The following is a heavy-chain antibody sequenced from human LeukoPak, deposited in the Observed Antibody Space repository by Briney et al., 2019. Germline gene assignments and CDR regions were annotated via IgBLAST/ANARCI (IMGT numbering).Heavy chain of an antibody. CDR1: GGSISSGSYY. CDR2: IYTSGST. CDR3: ARDRGLYSSSSGRWFDP. V-gene: IGHV4-61*02. D-gene: IGHD6-6*01. Sequence: SETLSLTCTVSGGSISSGSYYWSWIRQPAGKGLEWIGRIYTSGSTNYNPSLKSRVTISVDTSKNQFSLKLSSVTAADTAVYYCARDRGLYSSSSGRWFDPWGQGTLVTVSS. J-gene: IGHJ5*02.